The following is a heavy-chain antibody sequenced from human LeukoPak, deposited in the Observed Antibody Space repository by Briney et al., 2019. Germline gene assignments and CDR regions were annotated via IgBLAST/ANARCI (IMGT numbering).Heavy chain of an antibody. CDR2: IKQDGSEK. CDR3: ARDDCSSISCYHNWFDP. V-gene: IGHV3-7*01. J-gene: IGHJ5*02. D-gene: IGHD2-2*01. CDR1: GFTFSSYW. Sequence: TGGSLRLSCAASGFTFSSYWMSWVRQAPGKGLEWVANIKQDGSEKYYADSVKGRFTISRDNAKNSLYLQMNSLRAEDTAVYYCARDDCSSISCYHNWFDPWGQGTLVTVSS.